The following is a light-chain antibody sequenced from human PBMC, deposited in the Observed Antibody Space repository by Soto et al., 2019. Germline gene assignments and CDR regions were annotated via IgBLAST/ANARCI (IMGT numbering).Light chain of an antibody. CDR2: AAS. CDR1: QSISSY. Sequence: DIQMTQSPSSLSASVGDRVTITCRASQSISSYLNWYQQKPGKAPKLLIYAASSLQSGVPSRFSGSGSGTDLTLTISSLQPDEFAACYCQQSYSNPWTFGQGTKVEIK. CDR3: QQSYSNPWT. V-gene: IGKV1-39*01. J-gene: IGKJ1*01.